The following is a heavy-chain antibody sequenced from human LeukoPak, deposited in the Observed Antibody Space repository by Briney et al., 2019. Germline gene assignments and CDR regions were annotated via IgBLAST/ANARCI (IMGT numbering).Heavy chain of an antibody. CDR2: INHSGST. Sequence: SETLSLTCAVYGGSFSGYYWSWIRQPPAKGLEWIGEINHSGSTNYNPSLKSRVTISVDTSKNQFSLMLSSVTAADTAEYYCARGTITMVRGVITNWFDRWGQGTLVTVSS. J-gene: IGHJ5*02. V-gene: IGHV4-34*01. CDR3: ARGTITMVRGVITNWFDR. D-gene: IGHD3-10*01. CDR1: GGSFSGYY.